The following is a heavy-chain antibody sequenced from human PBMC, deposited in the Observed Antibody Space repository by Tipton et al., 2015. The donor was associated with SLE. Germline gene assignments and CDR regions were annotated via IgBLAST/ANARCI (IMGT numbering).Heavy chain of an antibody. V-gene: IGHV4-39*07. CDR2: IYYSGST. CDR3: ARTGWELLDY. Sequence: TLSLTCTVSGGSISSSSYYWGWIRQPPGKGLEWIGSIYYSGSTHYNPSLKSRVTISVDTSKNQFSLKLSSVTAADTAVYYCARTGWELLDYWGQGTLVTVSS. J-gene: IGHJ4*02. CDR1: GGSISSSSYY. D-gene: IGHD1-26*01.